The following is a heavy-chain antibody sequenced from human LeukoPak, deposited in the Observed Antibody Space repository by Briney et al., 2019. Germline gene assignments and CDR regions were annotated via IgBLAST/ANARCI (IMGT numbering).Heavy chain of an antibody. J-gene: IGHJ5*02. D-gene: IGHD3-22*01. CDR2: INPNSGGT. CDR1: GYTFTSYY. V-gene: IGHV1-2*02. Sequence: EASVKVSCKASGYTFTSYYMHWVRQAPGQGLEWMGWINPNSGGTNYAQKFQGRVTMTRDTSISTAYMELSRLRSDDTAVYYCARDHWPNSITMIVVPFTSGWFDPWGQGTLVTVSS. CDR3: ARDHWPNSITMIVVPFTSGWFDP.